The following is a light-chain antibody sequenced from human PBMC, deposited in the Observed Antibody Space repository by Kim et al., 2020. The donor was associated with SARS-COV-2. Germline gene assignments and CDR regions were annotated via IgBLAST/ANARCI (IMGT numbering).Light chain of an antibody. Sequence: GHSVTISCTGTSSDVGGYNFVSWYQQHPGKAPKLMISEVSKRPSGVPDRFSGSKSGNTASLTVSGLRAEDEADYYCSSYAGSKPYVFGTGTKVTVL. CDR1: SSDVGGYNF. J-gene: IGLJ1*01. CDR3: SSYAGSKPYV. V-gene: IGLV2-8*01. CDR2: EVS.